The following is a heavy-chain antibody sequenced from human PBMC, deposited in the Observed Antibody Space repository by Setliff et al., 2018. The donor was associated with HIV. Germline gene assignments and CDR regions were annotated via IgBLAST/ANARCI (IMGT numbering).Heavy chain of an antibody. CDR1: GGSFSDCY. Sequence: KASEILSLTCAVYGGSFSDCYWSWIRQAPEKGLEWIGEINHGGTTNYNPSLKGRVTLSVDTSKNQFSLKLTSVTAADTAAYFCVRVTSRDSGAYYWEAFDIWDQGIMVTVSS. CDR3: VRVTSRDSGAYYWEAFDI. D-gene: IGHD3-10*01. V-gene: IGHV4-34*01. J-gene: IGHJ3*02. CDR2: INHGGTT.